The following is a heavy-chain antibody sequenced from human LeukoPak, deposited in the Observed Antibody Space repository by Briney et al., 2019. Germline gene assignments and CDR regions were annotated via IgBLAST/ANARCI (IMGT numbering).Heavy chain of an antibody. J-gene: IGHJ6*03. CDR2: IGTAGDT. CDR3: ARAIYYYGSGSYYNPPFYYYYYMDV. CDR1: GFTFSSYD. D-gene: IGHD3-10*01. Sequence: GGSLRLSCAASGFTFSSYDMHWVRQATGKGLEWVSAIGTAGDTYYLGSVKGRFTISRENAKNSLYLQMNSLRAGDTAVYYCARAIYYYGSGSYYNPPFYYYYYMDVWGKGTTVTVSS. V-gene: IGHV3-13*01.